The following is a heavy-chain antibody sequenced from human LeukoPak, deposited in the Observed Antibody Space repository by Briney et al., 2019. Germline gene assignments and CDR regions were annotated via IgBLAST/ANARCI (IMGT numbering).Heavy chain of an antibody. D-gene: IGHD6-13*01. CDR3: ARAFVTAAGFFVT. CDR2: IYSGGDT. Sequence: GGSLRLSCAASGSTVSSSYMSWVRQAPGKGLEWVSVIYSGGDTHYAGSVKGRFTISRDNSVNTLYLQMNSLRTEDTAVYYCARAFVTAAGFFVTWGQGTLVTVSS. V-gene: IGHV3-66*02. J-gene: IGHJ5*02. CDR1: GSTVSSSY.